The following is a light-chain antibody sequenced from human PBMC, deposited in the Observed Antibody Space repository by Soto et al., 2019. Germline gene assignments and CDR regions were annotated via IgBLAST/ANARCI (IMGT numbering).Light chain of an antibody. CDR2: GAS. Sequence: EIVMTQSPATLSVSPGKRATLSSRASQSVSILLAWYQQKPSTAPRLLIYGASNRATGIPDRLSGSGSGTDFTLTIRRLEPEDFAVYYCQQYGSSGTFGQGTKVDIK. CDR3: QQYGSSGT. CDR1: QSVSIL. J-gene: IGKJ1*01. V-gene: IGKV3-20*01.